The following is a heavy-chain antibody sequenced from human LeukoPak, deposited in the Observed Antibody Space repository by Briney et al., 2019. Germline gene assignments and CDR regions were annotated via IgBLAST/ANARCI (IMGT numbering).Heavy chain of an antibody. CDR3: TKWSGFGDD. CDR2: ISGSGDST. J-gene: IGHJ4*02. CDR1: GFTFSSNS. D-gene: IGHD3-10*01. Sequence: GGSLRLSCAASGFTFSSNSMTWVRQTPGKGLEWVSGISGSGDSTFYADSVKGRFTISRDNSRNTLYLQMSRLRPEDTAVYYCTKWSGFGDDWGQGTLVTVSS. V-gene: IGHV3-23*01.